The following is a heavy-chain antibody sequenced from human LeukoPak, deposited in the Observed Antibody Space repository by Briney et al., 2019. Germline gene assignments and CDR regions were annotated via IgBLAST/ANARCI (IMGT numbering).Heavy chain of an antibody. J-gene: IGHJ4*02. CDR2: INHSGST. D-gene: IGHD3-22*01. V-gene: IGHV4-34*01. CDR3: ARRGITMIVVSPLVFDY. CDR1: GGSFSGYY. Sequence: SETLSLTCAVYGGSFSGYYWSWIRQPPGKGLEWIGEINHSGSTNYNPSLKSQVTISVDTSKNQFSLKLSSVTAADTAVYYCARRGITMIVVSPLVFDYWGQGTLVTVSS.